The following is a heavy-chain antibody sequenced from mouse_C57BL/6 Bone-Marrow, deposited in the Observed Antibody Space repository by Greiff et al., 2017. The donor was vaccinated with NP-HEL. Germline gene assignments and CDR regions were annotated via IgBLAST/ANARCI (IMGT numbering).Heavy chain of an antibody. Sequence: SGPELVKPGASVKISCKASGYSFTDYNMNWVKQSNGKSLEWIGVINPNYGTTSYNQKFKGKATLTVDQSSSTAYMQLNSLTSEDSAVYYCARSAITTVVATDFDYWGQGTTLTVSS. CDR3: ARSAITTVVATDFDY. J-gene: IGHJ2*01. CDR2: INPNYGTT. D-gene: IGHD1-1*01. CDR1: GYSFTDYN. V-gene: IGHV1-39*01.